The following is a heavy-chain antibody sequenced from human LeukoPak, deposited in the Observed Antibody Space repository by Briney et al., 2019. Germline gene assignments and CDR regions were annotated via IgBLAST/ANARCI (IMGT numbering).Heavy chain of an antibody. D-gene: IGHD3-3*01. CDR1: GGSISSHY. J-gene: IGHJ5*02. Sequence: SETLSLTCTVSGGSISSHYWSWIRQPAGKGLEWIGRIYTSGSTNYNPSLKSRVTMSVDTSKNQFSLKLSSVTAADTAVYYCARSTYDFWSGYYSRFDPWGQGTLVTVSS. CDR2: IYTSGST. CDR3: ARSTYDFWSGYYSRFDP. V-gene: IGHV4-4*07.